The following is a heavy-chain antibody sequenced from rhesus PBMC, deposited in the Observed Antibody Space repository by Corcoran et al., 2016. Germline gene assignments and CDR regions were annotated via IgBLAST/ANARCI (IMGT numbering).Heavy chain of an antibody. J-gene: IGHJ2*01. CDR2: ISYSGST. V-gene: IGHV4-122*02. D-gene: IGHD6-25*01. CDR1: GYSISSGYG. CDR3: ARRSGSWNDNWYFDL. Sequence: QLQLQESGPGLVKPSETLSLTCAVSGYSISSGYGWSWIRQPPGKGLEWIGYISYSGSTSYNPSLKSRVTISKDTSKNQFSLKLSSVTAADTAVYYCARRSGSWNDNWYFDLWGPGTPITISS.